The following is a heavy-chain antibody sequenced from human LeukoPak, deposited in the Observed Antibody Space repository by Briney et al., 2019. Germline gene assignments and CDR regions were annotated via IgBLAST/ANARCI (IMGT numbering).Heavy chain of an antibody. D-gene: IGHD6-13*01. Sequence: GGSLRLSCAASGLTFSDYGMHWVRQAPGKGLEWVAVIANDGRDKEYADSVRGRFTISRDNSKNTVYLQMNSLRAEDTAVFYCVKDMKIKAAGYYFDYWGQGTLVTVSS. CDR3: VKDMKIKAAGYYFDY. V-gene: IGHV3-30*18. CDR1: GLTFSDYG. CDR2: IANDGRDK. J-gene: IGHJ4*02.